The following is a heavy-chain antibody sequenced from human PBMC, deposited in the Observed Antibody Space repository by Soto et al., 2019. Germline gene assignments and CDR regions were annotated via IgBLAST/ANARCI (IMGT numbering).Heavy chain of an antibody. CDR3: ARDFAYFDS. CDR2: VYHTGRT. D-gene: IGHD3-3*01. Sequence: SETLSVTCTVSGGSISSSSYYWGWIRQPPGNVLEWIGYVYHTGRTSDNPPLNSRVSISMDTSKNQFSLNLDSVTAADTAVYFCARDFAYFDSWGQGTLVTVSS. CDR1: GGSISSSSYY. V-gene: IGHV4-61*05. J-gene: IGHJ4*02.